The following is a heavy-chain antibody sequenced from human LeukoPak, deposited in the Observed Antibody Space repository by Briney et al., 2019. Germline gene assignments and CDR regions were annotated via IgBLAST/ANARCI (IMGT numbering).Heavy chain of an antibody. D-gene: IGHD4-23*01. CDR1: GFTFSSYG. Sequence: GGSLRLSCAASGFTFSSYGMHWVRQAPGKGLEGVAVISYDGSNKYYADSVKGRFTISRDNSKNTLYLQMNSLRAEDTAVYYCAKDIYGGNGIYWGQGTLVTVSS. V-gene: IGHV3-30*18. CDR3: AKDIYGGNGIY. CDR2: ISYDGSNK. J-gene: IGHJ4*02.